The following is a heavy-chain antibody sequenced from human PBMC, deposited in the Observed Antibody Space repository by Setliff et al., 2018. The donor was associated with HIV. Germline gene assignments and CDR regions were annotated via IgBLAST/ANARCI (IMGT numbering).Heavy chain of an antibody. J-gene: IGHJ3*01. CDR1: TFLVTGYN. CDR3: AKPRIFDSFDV. D-gene: IGHD2-15*01. V-gene: IGHV1-2*06. Sequence: GASVMVSCKALTFLVTGYNIHWVRLAPGHGPEWLGRINPNNGGTDYAQKFQGRVTMSLDTSTNTVYLELKGLTSDDTAVYYCAKPRIFDSFDVWGPGTVVTVSS. CDR2: INPNNGGT.